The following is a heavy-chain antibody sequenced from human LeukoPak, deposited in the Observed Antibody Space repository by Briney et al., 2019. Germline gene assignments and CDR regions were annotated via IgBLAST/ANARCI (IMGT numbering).Heavy chain of an antibody. Sequence: ASVKVSCKASRYIFTNYAIHWVRQAPGQRLECMGWINACNGNTKYSQKFQGRVSITRDTSANTVYMELSSLGSEDTAVYYCAREGHASGNYFNGWFDPWGQGTLVTVSS. D-gene: IGHD3-10*01. CDR2: INACNGNT. CDR1: RYIFTNYA. J-gene: IGHJ5*02. V-gene: IGHV1-3*01. CDR3: AREGHASGNYFNGWFDP.